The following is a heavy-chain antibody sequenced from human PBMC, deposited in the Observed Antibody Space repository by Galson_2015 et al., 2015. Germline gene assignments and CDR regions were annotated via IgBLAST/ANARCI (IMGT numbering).Heavy chain of an antibody. Sequence: SLRLSCAPSGFIFSDYDMDWVRQAPGKGLEWVGRIRHKAISHTTEYAASVKGRFTISRDDSENSLFLHMNSLKTEDTAVYYCAMSGIIADHRFIDYWGQGTLVTVSS. CDR3: AMSGIIADHRFIDY. V-gene: IGHV3-72*01. D-gene: IGHD3-16*01. CDR1: GFIFSDYD. CDR2: IRHKAISHTT. J-gene: IGHJ4*02.